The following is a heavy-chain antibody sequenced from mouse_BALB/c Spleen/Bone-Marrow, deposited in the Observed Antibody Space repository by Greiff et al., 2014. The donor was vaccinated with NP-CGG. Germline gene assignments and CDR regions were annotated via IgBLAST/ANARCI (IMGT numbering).Heavy chain of an antibody. CDR1: GFNIKDTY. CDR3: ANYYYGSHFDY. Sequence: EVQLQHSGAALVKPGASVKLSCTASGFNIKDTYMHWVKQRPEQGLEWIGRIDPANGNTKYDPKFQGKATITADTSSNTAYLQLSSLTSEDTAVYYCANYYYGSHFDYWGQGTTLTVSS. CDR2: IDPANGNT. V-gene: IGHV14-3*02. J-gene: IGHJ2*01. D-gene: IGHD1-1*01.